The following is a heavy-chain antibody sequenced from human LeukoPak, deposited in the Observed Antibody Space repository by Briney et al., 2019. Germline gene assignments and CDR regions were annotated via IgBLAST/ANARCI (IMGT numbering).Heavy chain of an antibody. Sequence: GGSLRLSCAASGFTFSSYAMSWVRQAPGKGLEWVSAISGSGGSTYYADSVKGRFTTSRDNSKNTLYLQMNSLRAEDTAVYYCAKGRYDSSGYPFDYWGQGTLVTVSS. J-gene: IGHJ4*02. CDR3: AKGRYDSSGYPFDY. D-gene: IGHD3-22*01. CDR1: GFTFSSYA. V-gene: IGHV3-23*01. CDR2: ISGSGGST.